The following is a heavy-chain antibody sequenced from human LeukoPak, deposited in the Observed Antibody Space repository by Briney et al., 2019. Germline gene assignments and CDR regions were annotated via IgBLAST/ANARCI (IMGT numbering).Heavy chain of an antibody. V-gene: IGHV3-7*01. J-gene: IGHJ6*03. CDR3: ARLNYDFWSGVWEGYYMDV. D-gene: IGHD3-3*01. CDR1: GFTFSSYW. Sequence: GGSLRLSCAASGFTFSSYWMTWVRQAPGKGLEWVANIGEDGSEKYYVDSVKGQFTISRDNAKNSLYLQVSSLRGEDTAVYYCARLNYDFWSGVWEGYYMDVWGKGTTVTVSS. CDR2: IGEDGSEK.